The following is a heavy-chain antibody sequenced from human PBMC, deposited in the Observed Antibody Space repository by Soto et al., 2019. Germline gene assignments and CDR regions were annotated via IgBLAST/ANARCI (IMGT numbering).Heavy chain of an antibody. CDR3: ARDGLYGSGSYYLY. CDR2: VSTYSGNT. V-gene: IGHV1-18*01. Sequence: QVKLLRSGAQVKKPGASVKFSCKAPGYTLTPYGISWGRQAPGQGLERMGWVSTYSGNTNYAPKLQGRVTMTTDTSTRTSYMELRSLRSGDTAVYYCARDGLYGSGSYYLYWGQGTLVTVSS. D-gene: IGHD3-10*01. J-gene: IGHJ4*02. CDR1: GYTLTPYG.